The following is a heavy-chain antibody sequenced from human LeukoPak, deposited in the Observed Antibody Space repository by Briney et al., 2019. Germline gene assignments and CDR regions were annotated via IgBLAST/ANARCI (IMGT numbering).Heavy chain of an antibody. CDR2: INHSGST. D-gene: IGHD6-13*01. V-gene: IGHV4-34*01. CDR3: ARASAAGNFDY. Sequence: SETLPLTCAVYGGSFSGYYWSWIRQPPGKGLEWIGEINHSGSTNYNPSLKSRVTISVDTSKNQFSLQLSSVTAADTAVYYCARASAAGNFDYWGQGTLVTVSS. J-gene: IGHJ4*02. CDR1: GGSFSGYY.